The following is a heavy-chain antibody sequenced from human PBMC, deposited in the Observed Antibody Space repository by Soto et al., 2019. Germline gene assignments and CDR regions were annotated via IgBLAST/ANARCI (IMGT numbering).Heavy chain of an antibody. Sequence: PGGSLRLSCAASGFTFSNYAMNWVRQAPGKGLEWVSAISGSGGSTYYADSVKGRFTISRDNSKNTLYLQMNSLRAEDTAVYYCVKDNFYDFWSGPAFDYWGQGTLVTVSS. J-gene: IGHJ4*02. CDR2: ISGSGGST. V-gene: IGHV3-23*01. CDR1: GFTFSNYA. CDR3: VKDNFYDFWSGPAFDY. D-gene: IGHD3-3*01.